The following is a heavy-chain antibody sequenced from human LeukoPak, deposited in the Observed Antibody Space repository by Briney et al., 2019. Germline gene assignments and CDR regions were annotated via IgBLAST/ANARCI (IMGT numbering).Heavy chain of an antibody. V-gene: IGHV4-34*01. Sequence: SETLSLTCAVYGGSFSGYYWSWIRQPPGKGPEWIGDINHSGSTNYNPSLKSRVTISVDTSKNQFSLKLTSVTAADTAVFYCARGLSNYGIGMDVWGQGATVTVSS. CDR3: ARGLSNYGIGMDV. D-gene: IGHD4-11*01. CDR2: INHSGST. J-gene: IGHJ6*02. CDR1: GGSFSGYY.